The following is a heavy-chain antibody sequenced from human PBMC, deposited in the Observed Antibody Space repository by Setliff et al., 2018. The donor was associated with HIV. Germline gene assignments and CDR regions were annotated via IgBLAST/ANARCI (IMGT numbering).Heavy chain of an antibody. CDR1: GVSIKGYY. CDR3: AREGKTALVTKYFDY. J-gene: IGHJ4*02. CDR2: VYSTGSG. V-gene: IGHV4-4*07. D-gene: IGHD5-18*01. Sequence: SETLSLTCTVSGVSIKGYYWTWIRQLAGKGLECIGRVYSTGSGNYNPSLKSRVTMSVDMSTNRFSLRLSSVTAADTAVYYCAREGKTALVTKYFDYWGQGTLVTVSS.